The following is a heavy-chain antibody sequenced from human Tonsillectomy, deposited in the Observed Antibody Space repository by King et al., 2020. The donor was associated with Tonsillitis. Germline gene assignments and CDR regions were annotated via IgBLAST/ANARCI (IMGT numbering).Heavy chain of an antibody. CDR1: GFNFNTYG. J-gene: IGHJ6*03. CDR2: ISYDGSNK. V-gene: IGHV3-30*18. CDR3: AKDRGGIFGVAPYYHYYYMDV. D-gene: IGHD3-3*01. Sequence: QVQLVESGGGVVQPGRSLRLSCAASGFNFNTYGIHWVRQAPGKGLDWVAVISYDGSNKYYSESVKGRFTISRDNSKNTLYLQMNSLRGEDTAVYFCAKDRGGIFGVAPYYHYYYMDVWGKGTTVTV.